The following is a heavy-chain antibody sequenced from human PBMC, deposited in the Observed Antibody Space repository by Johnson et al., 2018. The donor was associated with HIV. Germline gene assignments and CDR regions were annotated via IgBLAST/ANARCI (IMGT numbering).Heavy chain of an antibody. Sequence: MLLVESGGGLVQPGGSLRLSCAASGFTFSSYAMSWVRQAPGKGLEWVSAISGSGGSTYYADSVKGRFTISRDNSKNTLYLQMNSLRAEDTAVYYCARVGVGGSYYDAFDLWGQGTMVTVSS. J-gene: IGHJ3*01. CDR3: ARVGVGGSYYDAFDL. CDR2: ISGSGGST. D-gene: IGHD1-26*01. V-gene: IGHV3-23*04. CDR1: GFTFSSYA.